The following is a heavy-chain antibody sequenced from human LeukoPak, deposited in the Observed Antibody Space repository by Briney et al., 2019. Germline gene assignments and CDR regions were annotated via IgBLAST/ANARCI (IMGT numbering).Heavy chain of an antibody. CDR3: ARDLDCSGGSCYSSEYYYGMDV. V-gene: IGHV3-21*01. J-gene: IGHJ6*02. D-gene: IGHD2-15*01. CDR2: ISSRSSYI. Sequence: GGSLRLSCAASGFTFSSYSMNWVRQAPGKGLEWVSSISSRSSYIYYADSVKGRFTISRDNAKNSLYLQMNSLRAGDTAVYYCARDLDCSGGSCYSSEYYYGMDVWGQGTTVTVSS. CDR1: GFTFSSYS.